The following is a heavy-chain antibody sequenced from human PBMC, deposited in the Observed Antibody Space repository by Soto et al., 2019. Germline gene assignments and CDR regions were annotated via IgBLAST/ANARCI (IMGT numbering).Heavy chain of an antibody. CDR1: GYTFTGYY. V-gene: IGHV1-2*02. Sequence: GASVKVSCKASGYTFTGYYMHWVRQAPGQGLEWMGWINPNSGGTNYAQKLQGRVTMTRDTSISTAYMELSRLRSDDTAVYYCARDPTYGDYGDYYYYGMDVWGQGTTVTVSS. D-gene: IGHD4-17*01. J-gene: IGHJ6*02. CDR2: INPNSGGT. CDR3: ARDPTYGDYGDYYYYGMDV.